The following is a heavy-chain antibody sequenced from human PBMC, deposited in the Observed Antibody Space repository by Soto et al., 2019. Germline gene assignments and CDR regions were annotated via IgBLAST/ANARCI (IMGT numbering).Heavy chain of an antibody. J-gene: IGHJ3*02. CDR3: ARYYSSGWGNHDAFDI. Sequence: SGPTLVNPTQTLTLTCTFSGFSLSTSGMCVSWIRQPPGKALEWLARIDWDDDKYYSTSLKTRLTISKDTSKNQVVLTMTNMDPVDTATYYCARYYSSGWGNHDAFDIWGQGTMVTVSS. CDR1: GFSLSTSGMC. D-gene: IGHD6-19*01. CDR2: IDWDDDK. V-gene: IGHV2-70*11.